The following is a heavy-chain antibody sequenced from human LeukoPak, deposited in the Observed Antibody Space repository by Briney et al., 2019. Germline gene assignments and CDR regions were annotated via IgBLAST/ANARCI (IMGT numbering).Heavy chain of an antibody. D-gene: IGHD3-22*01. Sequence: ASVTVSCKASGYTFTGYYMHWVRQAPGQGLEWMGWISPNSGGTNYAQKFQGRVTMTRDTSISTAYMELSRLRSDDTAVYYCARAYYYDSSVYYFDYWGQGTLVTVSS. CDR1: GYTFTGYY. CDR3: ARAYYYDSSVYYFDY. CDR2: ISPNSGGT. V-gene: IGHV1-2*02. J-gene: IGHJ4*02.